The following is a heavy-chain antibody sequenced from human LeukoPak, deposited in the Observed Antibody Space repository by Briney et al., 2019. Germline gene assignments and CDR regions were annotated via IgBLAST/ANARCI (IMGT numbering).Heavy chain of an antibody. CDR2: IYSGGGT. CDR1: GFTVSSNY. J-gene: IGHJ5*02. V-gene: IGHV3-53*05. Sequence: GGSLRLSCAASGFTVSSNYMSWVRQAPGKGLEWVSVIYSGGGTYYADSVKGRFTISRDNSKNTLYLQMNSLRAEDTAVYYCAKEVPSEVEDSFDPWGQGTLVTVSS. CDR3: AKEVPSEVEDSFDP. D-gene: IGHD2-15*01.